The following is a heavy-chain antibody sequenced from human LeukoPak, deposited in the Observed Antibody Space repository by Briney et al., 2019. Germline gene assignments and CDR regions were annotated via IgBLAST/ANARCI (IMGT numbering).Heavy chain of an antibody. V-gene: IGHV4-34*01. CDR3: AGGRPFHHIDY. D-gene: IGHD3-3*02. CDR2: ISHSGST. CDR1: GGSFSGYY. J-gene: IGHJ4*02. Sequence: SETLSLTCAVYGGSFSGYYWSWIRQPPGKGLEWIGEISHSGSTSYNPSLKSRVTISVDTSKNQFSLKLSSVTAADTAVYYCAGGRPFHHIDYWGQGTLVTVSS.